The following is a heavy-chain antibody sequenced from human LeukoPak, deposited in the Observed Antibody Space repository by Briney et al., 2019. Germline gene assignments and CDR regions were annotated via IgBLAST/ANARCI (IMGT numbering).Heavy chain of an antibody. D-gene: IGHD5-12*01. J-gene: IGHJ4*02. CDR1: GFTFKNYG. CDR2: ISADNGNA. V-gene: IGHV1-18*04. CDR3: ARDRRGYSAYDGEGFDY. Sequence: ASVKVSCKAFGFTFKNYGFSWVRQAPGQGLQWMGWISADNGNAKYAQNLQGRVIMTTDRSTGTAYVELTSLRSDDAAVYYCARDRRGYSAYDGEGFDYWGQGTLVTVSS.